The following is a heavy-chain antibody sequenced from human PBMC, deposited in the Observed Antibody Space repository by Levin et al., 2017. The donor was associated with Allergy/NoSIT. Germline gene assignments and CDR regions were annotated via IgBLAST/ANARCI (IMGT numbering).Heavy chain of an antibody. V-gene: IGHV1-46*03. CDR1: GYTFTTLY. CDR2: INPDYGTT. D-gene: IGHD3-10*02. CDR3: TREPALMSFDH. J-gene: IGHJ4*02. Sequence: ASVKVSCKASGYTFTTLYMHWVRLAPGQGLEWMGIINPDYGTTDSSQKFQGRLTMTRDTSTSTIYMELSSLRSDDTAIYYCTREPALMSFDHWGQGTLVTVSS.